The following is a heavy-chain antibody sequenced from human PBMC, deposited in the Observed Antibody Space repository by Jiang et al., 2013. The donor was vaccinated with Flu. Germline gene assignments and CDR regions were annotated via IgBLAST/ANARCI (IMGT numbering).Heavy chain of an antibody. CDR1: GFTFSSYA. Sequence: SCAASGFTFSSYAMHWVRQAPGKGLEWVAVISYDGSNKYYADSVKGRFTISRDNSKNTLYLQMNSLRAEDTAVYYCARAPGTVTSNYYYGMDVWGQGTTVTVSS. V-gene: IGHV3-30*04. D-gene: IGHD4-17*01. J-gene: IGHJ6*02. CDR3: ARAPGTVTSNYYYGMDV. CDR2: ISYDGSNK.